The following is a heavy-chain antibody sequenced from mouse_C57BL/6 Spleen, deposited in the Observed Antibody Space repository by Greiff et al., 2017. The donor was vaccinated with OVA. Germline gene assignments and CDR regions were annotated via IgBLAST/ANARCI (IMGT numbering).Heavy chain of an antibody. Sequence: QVQLQQPGAELVRPGSSVKLSCKASGYTFTSYWMEWVKQRPGQGLEWIGNIYPSDSETHYNQKFKDKATLTVDKSSSTAYMQLSSLTSEDSAVYYCVYGNYLDYWGQGTTLTVSS. J-gene: IGHJ2*01. CDR3: VYGNYLDY. V-gene: IGHV1-61*01. D-gene: IGHD2-1*01. CDR1: GYTFTSYW. CDR2: IYPSDSET.